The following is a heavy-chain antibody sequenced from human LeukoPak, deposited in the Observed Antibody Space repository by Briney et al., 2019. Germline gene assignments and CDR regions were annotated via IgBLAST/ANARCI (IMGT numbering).Heavy chain of an antibody. Sequence: GGSLRLSCAASGFTFSYYVMTWVRQAPGKGLDWVSAVSVRGDKTHYADSAKGRFTIFSDNSKNTVYLLIGSLRAEETAIYYGAKDWICDYWGQGNLVTVSS. V-gene: IGHV3-23*01. CDR3: AKDWICDY. D-gene: IGHD1-1*01. J-gene: IGHJ4*02. CDR1: GFTFSYYV. CDR2: VSVRGDKT.